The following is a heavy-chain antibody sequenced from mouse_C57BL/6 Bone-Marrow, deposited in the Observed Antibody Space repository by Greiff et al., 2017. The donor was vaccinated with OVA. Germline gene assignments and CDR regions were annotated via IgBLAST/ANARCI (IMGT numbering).Heavy chain of an antibody. V-gene: IGHV5-9*01. CDR1: GFTFSSYT. CDR2: ISGGGGNT. J-gene: IGHJ2*01. D-gene: IGHD2-3*01. CDR3: ARDGYYPYYFDY. Sequence: EVQLVESGGGLVKPGGSLKLSCAASGFTFSSYTMSWVRQTPEKRLEWVATISGGGGNTYYPDSVKGRFTISRDNAKNTLYLQMSSLRSEDTALYYGARDGYYPYYFDYWGQGTTLTVSS.